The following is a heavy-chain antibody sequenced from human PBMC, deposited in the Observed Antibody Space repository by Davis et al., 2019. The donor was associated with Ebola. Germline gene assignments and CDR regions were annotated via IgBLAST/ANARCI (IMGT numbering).Heavy chain of an antibody. CDR3: AREGGWGLTILGYMDV. CDR2: INHRGST. Sequence: SETLSLTCAVYVESFSTYYWTWIRQPPGKGLEWIGEINHRGSTNYNPSLKSRVAISVDRSKNQFSLKLSSVTAADTAVYYCAREGGWGLTILGYMDVWGKGTPVTVSS. J-gene: IGHJ6*03. V-gene: IGHV4-34*01. CDR1: VESFSTYY. D-gene: IGHD3-3*01.